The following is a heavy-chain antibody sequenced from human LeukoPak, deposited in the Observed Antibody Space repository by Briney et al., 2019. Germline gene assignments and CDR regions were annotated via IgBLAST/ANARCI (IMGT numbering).Heavy chain of an antibody. Sequence: PGGSLRLSCAASGFTFSNSPMSWVRQAPGKGLEWVANIKQDGSEKYYVDSVKGRFTISRDNAKNSLYLQMNSLRAEDTAVYYCARLTGDQEAFDYWGQGTLATVSS. CDR3: ARLTGDQEAFDY. CDR1: GFTFSNSP. D-gene: IGHD7-27*01. CDR2: IKQDGSEK. J-gene: IGHJ4*02. V-gene: IGHV3-7*01.